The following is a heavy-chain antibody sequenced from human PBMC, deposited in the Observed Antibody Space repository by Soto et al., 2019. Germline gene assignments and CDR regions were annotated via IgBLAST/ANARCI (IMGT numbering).Heavy chain of an antibody. D-gene: IGHD2-2*01. CDR1: GFTFTYFG. Sequence: PGGSLRLSCADSGFTFTYFGMNWVRQAPGKGLEWISYISGSGSTTYYADSVKGRFTISRDNAKNSLYLQMNSLRAEDTAVYYCARVSTRWFDPWGQGTLVTVSS. V-gene: IGHV3-48*03. J-gene: IGHJ5*02. CDR2: ISGSGSTT. CDR3: ARVSTRWFDP.